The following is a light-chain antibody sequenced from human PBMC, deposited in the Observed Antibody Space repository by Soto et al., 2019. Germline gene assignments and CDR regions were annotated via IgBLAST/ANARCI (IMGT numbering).Light chain of an antibody. CDR2: GAA. CDR3: HQYSNCSPWT. J-gene: IGKJ1*01. V-gene: IGKV3-20*01. CDR1: QSVSSSY. Sequence: VLTKSPGNLSLSPGERSTLSCRTIQSVSSSYLACYQQKHGQKPRHLIYGAACRSPGVPDWFSGSGAATTFTLTIISLQSEEVAVYYCHQYSNCSPWTFGQGTKVDIK.